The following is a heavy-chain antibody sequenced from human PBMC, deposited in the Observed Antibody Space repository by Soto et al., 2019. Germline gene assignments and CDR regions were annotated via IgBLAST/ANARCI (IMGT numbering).Heavy chain of an antibody. CDR1: GFTFSSYA. V-gene: IGHV3-23*04. Sequence: VQLVESGGGLVQPGGSLRLSCAVSGFTFSSYAMNWVRQAPGKGLEWVSSISGSGVTTYYADPVKGRFTISRDNSKNTLFLLLSSLRAEDTAVYYCAKRTQSQYFFDFWGRGTLVTVSS. D-gene: IGHD4-4*01. CDR3: AKRTQSQYFFDF. CDR2: ISGSGVTT. J-gene: IGHJ2*01.